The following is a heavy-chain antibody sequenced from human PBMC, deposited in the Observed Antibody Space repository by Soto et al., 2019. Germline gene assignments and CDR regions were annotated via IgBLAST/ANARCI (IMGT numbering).Heavy chain of an antibody. V-gene: IGHV4-31*03. Sequence: TLSLTCNVSGGSINSGGYYWTWLRQHPGKGLEWIGYIYYSGNTRYNPSHKSRLTISVDTSKNQFSLKLSSVTAADTAIYYCARGITSRASWFDPWGQGTLVTVSS. CDR1: GGSINSGGYY. CDR3: ARGITSRASWFDP. J-gene: IGHJ5*02. CDR2: IYYSGNT. D-gene: IGHD1-20*01.